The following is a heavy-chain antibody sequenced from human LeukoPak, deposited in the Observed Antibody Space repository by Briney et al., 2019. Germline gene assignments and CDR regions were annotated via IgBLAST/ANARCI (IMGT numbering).Heavy chain of an antibody. Sequence: GGSLRLSCEASGFTFSHYWMHWVRQAPGKGLVWVSRTNTDGSSTSYVDSVKGRFTISRDNAKNTMYLQMNSLRAEDTAVYYCAKLTGTFDYWGQGTLVTVSS. D-gene: IGHD7-27*01. V-gene: IGHV3-74*01. CDR3: AKLTGTFDY. J-gene: IGHJ4*02. CDR1: GFTFSHYW. CDR2: TNTDGSST.